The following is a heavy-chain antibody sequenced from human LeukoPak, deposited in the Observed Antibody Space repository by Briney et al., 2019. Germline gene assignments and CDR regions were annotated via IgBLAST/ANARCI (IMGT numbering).Heavy chain of an antibody. D-gene: IGHD6-13*01. CDR2: INPNSGGT. Sequence: ASVKVSCKASGYTFTGYYMHWVRQAPGQGLEWMGWINPNSGGTNYAQKFQGRVTMTRDTSISTAYMELSRLRSDDTAVYYCARSLIRIAAASTVGYWGQGTLVTVSS. CDR1: GYTFTGYY. CDR3: ARSLIRIAAASTVGY. V-gene: IGHV1-2*02. J-gene: IGHJ4*02.